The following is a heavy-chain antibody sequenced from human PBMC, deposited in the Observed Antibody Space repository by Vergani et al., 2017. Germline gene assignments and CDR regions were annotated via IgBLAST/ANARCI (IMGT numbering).Heavy chain of an antibody. D-gene: IGHD5-12*01. CDR3: ATRGVVATTDWYFDL. Sequence: QVQLVQSGAEVKKPGASVKVSCKVSGYTLTELSIHWVRQAPGKGLEWMGGFAPEDGETLYAQKFQGRVTMTEDTSTDTAYLELSSLRSEDTAVYYCATRGVVATTDWYFDLWGRGTLVTVSS. CDR1: GYTLTELS. CDR2: FAPEDGET. J-gene: IGHJ2*01. V-gene: IGHV1-24*01.